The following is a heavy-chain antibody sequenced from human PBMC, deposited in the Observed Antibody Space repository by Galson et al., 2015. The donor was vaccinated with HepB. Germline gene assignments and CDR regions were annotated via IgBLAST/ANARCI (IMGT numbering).Heavy chain of an antibody. Sequence: SLRLSCAASGFTFSDYYMSWIRRTPGKGLEWVSYISGSSSHTKYADSVKGRFTISRDNAKNSLYLQMNSLRAEDTAVYYCARDSRFPSGGPLSYYGMDVWGQGTRVTVSS. CDR2: ISGSSSHT. D-gene: IGHD2-15*01. CDR1: GFTFSDYY. J-gene: IGHJ6*02. V-gene: IGHV3-11*06. CDR3: ARDSRFPSGGPLSYYGMDV.